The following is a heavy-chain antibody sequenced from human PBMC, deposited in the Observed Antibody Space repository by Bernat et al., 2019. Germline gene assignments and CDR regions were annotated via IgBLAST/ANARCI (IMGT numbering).Heavy chain of an antibody. CDR3: TTETVDFEEDSGGFDY. Sequence: EVHLVESGGDLVRPEGSLRLSCAASGFIYTDAWMTWVRQAPGKGLEWVGRIKSKTTGGTTAYAAPVKGRFTISRDDSKNTLYLQLNSLKTEDTAVYYCTTETVDFEEDSGGFDYWGQGTLVTVSS. CDR1: GFIYTDAW. CDR2: IKSKTTGGTT. J-gene: IGHJ4*02. D-gene: IGHD2-15*01. V-gene: IGHV3-15*01.